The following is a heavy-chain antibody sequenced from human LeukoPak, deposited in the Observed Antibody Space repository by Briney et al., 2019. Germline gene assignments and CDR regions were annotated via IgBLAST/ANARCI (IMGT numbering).Heavy chain of an antibody. CDR3: ATKQWLAPPPDS. D-gene: IGHD6-19*01. CDR2: INTDGTVT. Sequence: GGSLRLSCAASGFPLSKYWMLWVRQAPGKGLESVSRINTDGTVTTYADSVKGRFTVSRDNADNTMFLQMISVRDEDTAVYYCATKQWLAPPPDSWGQGTPVTVSS. CDR1: GFPLSKYW. V-gene: IGHV3-74*01. J-gene: IGHJ4*02.